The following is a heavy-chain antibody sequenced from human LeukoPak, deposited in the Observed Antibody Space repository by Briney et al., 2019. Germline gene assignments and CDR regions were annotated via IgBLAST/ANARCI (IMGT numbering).Heavy chain of an antibody. CDR3: ARSLTGVTSY. CDR1: GFTFSSYW. V-gene: IGHV3-7*01. J-gene: IGHJ4*02. Sequence: GGSLRLSCAASGFTFSSYWMTWVRQAPGKGLEWVANIKPDGSEKSYVDSVRGRFTISRDNAKNSLYLQMNSLRAEDTAVYYYARSLTGVTSYWGQGTLVTVSS. D-gene: IGHD7-27*01. CDR2: IKPDGSEK.